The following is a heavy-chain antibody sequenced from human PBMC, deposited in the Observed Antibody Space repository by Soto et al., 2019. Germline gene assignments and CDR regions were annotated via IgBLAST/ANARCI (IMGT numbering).Heavy chain of an antibody. D-gene: IGHD6-13*01. CDR2: ITSSGFT. V-gene: IGHV4-59*01. J-gene: IGHJ4*02. Sequence: QVQLQESGPGLVKPSETLSLTCNVSGGSITPYYWSWIRQPPGKRLEWIGYITSSGFTNYNPSLNRRVTISVDTSKNQFSMKLSSVTAADTAVYYCVRDCYSSSCFDLWGQGTLVTVSS. CDR1: GGSITPYY. CDR3: VRDCYSSSCFDL.